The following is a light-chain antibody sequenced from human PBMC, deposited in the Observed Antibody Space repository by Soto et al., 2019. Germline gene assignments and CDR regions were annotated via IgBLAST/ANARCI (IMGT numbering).Light chain of an antibody. CDR3: QQYDGYPLT. J-gene: IGKJ4*01. Sequence: DIQMTQSPSTLSASVGDRVTITCRASQSISSWLAWYQQKPGKAPNLLIYKASTLASGVPSRFSGSGSGTEFTLIVSSLQLVDFPTYYCQQYDGYPLTFGGGTKVEIK. CDR1: QSISSW. CDR2: KAS. V-gene: IGKV1-5*03.